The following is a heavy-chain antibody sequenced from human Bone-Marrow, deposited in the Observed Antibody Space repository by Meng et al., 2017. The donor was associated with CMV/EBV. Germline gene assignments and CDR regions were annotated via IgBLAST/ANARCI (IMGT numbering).Heavy chain of an antibody. CDR2: IGAYNGYT. CDR1: GYSFSGYG. Sequence: ASVKVSCKASGYSFSGYGITWVRQAPGQGLEWMGWIGAYNGYTKYAQSLQGRVTMTTETPTSTAYMELRSLRSDDTAVYYCARPLAYCSSTSCNNWFDPWGQGTLVTVSS. J-gene: IGHJ5*02. V-gene: IGHV1-18*01. CDR3: ARPLAYCSSTSCNNWFDP. D-gene: IGHD2-2*01.